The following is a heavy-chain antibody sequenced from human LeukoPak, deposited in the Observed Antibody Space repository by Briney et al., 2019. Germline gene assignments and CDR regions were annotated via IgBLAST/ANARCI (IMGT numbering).Heavy chain of an antibody. CDR1: GYTFTGYY. V-gene: IGHV1-2*02. J-gene: IGHJ4*02. D-gene: IGHD3-10*01. Sequence: ASVKVSCKASGYTFTGYYMHWVRQAPGRGLEWMGWINPNSGGTNYAQKFQGRVTMTGDTSISTAYMELSRLRSDDTAVYYCARGGFGSGSHFDYWGQGTLVTVSS. CDR3: ARGGFGSGSHFDY. CDR2: INPNSGGT.